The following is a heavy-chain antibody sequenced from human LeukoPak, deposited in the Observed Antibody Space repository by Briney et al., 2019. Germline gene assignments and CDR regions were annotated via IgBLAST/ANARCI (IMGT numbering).Heavy chain of an antibody. CDR3: ARGDYYGSGSRGGDY. J-gene: IGHJ4*02. V-gene: IGHV3-20*04. CDR1: GFIFDDYG. D-gene: IGHD3-10*01. CDR2: INWNGGST. Sequence: PGGSLRLSCAASGFIFDDYGMSWVRQAPGKGLEWVSGINWNGGSTGYADSVKGRFTISRDNAKNPLYLQMNSLRAEDTALYYCARGDYYGSGSRGGDYWGQGTLVTVSS.